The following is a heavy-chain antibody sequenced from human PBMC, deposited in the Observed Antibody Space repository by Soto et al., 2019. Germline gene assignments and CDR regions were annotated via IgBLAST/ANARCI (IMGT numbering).Heavy chain of an antibody. V-gene: IGHV1-2*02. D-gene: IGHD6-13*01. CDR1: GDGFSGSY. J-gene: IGHJ5*02. Sequence: QLVQSGAEVKKPGASVKVSCNASGDGFSGSYLHWVRLAPGLGPEWLGLINPNSGDADVAQKFRGRLTLTRDSSIDTAYMELNSLRSDDTAVYFCARVQGYFDPWGQGTLVTVSS. CDR3: ARVQGYFDP. CDR2: INPNSGDA.